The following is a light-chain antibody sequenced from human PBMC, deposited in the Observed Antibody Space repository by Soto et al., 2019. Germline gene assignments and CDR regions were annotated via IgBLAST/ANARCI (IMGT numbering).Light chain of an antibody. Sequence: EIVLTQSPGTLSLSPGERATLSCRASQSVSNYLAWYQQNPGQAPRLLIYVASSRATGIPDRFSGSGSGTDFTLTISRLEPEDFAVYYCQQYGGSPQTFGQGTKVEIK. J-gene: IGKJ1*01. CDR3: QQYGGSPQT. CDR1: QSVSNY. V-gene: IGKV3-20*01. CDR2: VAS.